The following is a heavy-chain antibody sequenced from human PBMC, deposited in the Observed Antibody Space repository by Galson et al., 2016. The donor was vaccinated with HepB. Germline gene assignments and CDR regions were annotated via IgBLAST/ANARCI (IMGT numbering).Heavy chain of an antibody. CDR1: GYTFTSYY. CDR2: INPGNGNT. V-gene: IGHV1-46*01. J-gene: IGHJ4*02. CDR3: AREFGDCSSLECSKQHFDH. D-gene: IGHD2-2*01. Sequence: SVKVSCKASGYTFTSYYMHWVRQAPGQGLEWMAIINPGNGNTNYSQKFQGRLTMTRDTSTSTVYMELSSLRSEDTAVYYCAREFGDCSSLECSKQHFDHWGQGSLVTVSS.